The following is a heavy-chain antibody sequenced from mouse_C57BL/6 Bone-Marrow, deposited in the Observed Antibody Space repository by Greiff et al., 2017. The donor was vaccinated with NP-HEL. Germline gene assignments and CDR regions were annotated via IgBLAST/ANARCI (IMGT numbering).Heavy chain of an antibody. D-gene: IGHD4-1*01. V-gene: IGHV1-81*01. J-gene: IGHJ3*01. CDR2: IYPRSGNT. CDR1: GYTFTSYG. Sequence: VQLVESGAELARPGASVKLSCKASGYTFTSYGISWVKQRTGQGLEWIGEIYPRSGNTYYNEKFKGKATLTADKSSSTAYMELRSLTSEDSAVYFCARSPGNWFADWGQGTLVTVSA. CDR3: ARSPGNWFAD.